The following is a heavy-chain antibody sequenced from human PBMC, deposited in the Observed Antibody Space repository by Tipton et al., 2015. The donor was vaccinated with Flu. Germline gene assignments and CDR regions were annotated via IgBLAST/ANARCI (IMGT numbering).Heavy chain of an antibody. CDR2: ISYDGKDI. V-gene: IGHV3-30*18. CDR1: GFTLSSFG. Sequence: SLRLSCAASGFTLSSFGMHWVRQAPGKGLEWVAVISYDGKDIYYVDSVKGRFIISRDNSRNTMYLQMNSLRAEDTAVYYCTKAVGKYYDSPPVFDPWGQGTLVTVSS. J-gene: IGHJ5*02. CDR3: TKAVGKYYDSPPVFDP. D-gene: IGHD3-22*01.